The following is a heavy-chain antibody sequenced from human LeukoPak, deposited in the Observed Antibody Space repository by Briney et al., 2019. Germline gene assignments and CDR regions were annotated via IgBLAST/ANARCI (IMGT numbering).Heavy chain of an antibody. CDR2: INPNSGGT. CDR3: ARGSGDRGWYGDWFDP. J-gene: IGHJ5*02. D-gene: IGHD6-19*01. Sequence: ASVKVSCKASGYTFTGYYMHWVRQAPGQGLEWMGWINPNSGGTNYAQKFQGRVTMTRDTSISTAYMELSRLRSDDTAVYYCARGSGDRGWYGDWFDPWGQGTLVTVSS. V-gene: IGHV1-2*02. CDR1: GYTFTGYY.